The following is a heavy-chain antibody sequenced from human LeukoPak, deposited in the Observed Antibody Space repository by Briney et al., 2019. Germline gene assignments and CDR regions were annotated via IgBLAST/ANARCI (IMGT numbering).Heavy chain of an antibody. D-gene: IGHD6-13*01. CDR3: AVAAAQNWFDP. V-gene: IGHV1-69*13. Sequence: GASVNVSCKASGGTFSSYAISWMRQAPGQGLEWMGGIIPIFGTANYAQKFQGRVTITADESTSTAYMELSSLRSEDTAVYYCAVAAAQNWFDPWGQGTLVTVSS. CDR2: IIPIFGTA. J-gene: IGHJ5*02. CDR1: GGTFSSYA.